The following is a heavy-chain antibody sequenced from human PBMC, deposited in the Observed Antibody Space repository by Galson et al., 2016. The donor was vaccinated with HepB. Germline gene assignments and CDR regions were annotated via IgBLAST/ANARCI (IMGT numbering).Heavy chain of an antibody. D-gene: IGHD3-10*01. CDR1: GFTFTTYW. CDR3: VRDHYSGGYFDY. CDR2: IDRDGSTT. V-gene: IGHV3-74*01. J-gene: IGHJ4*02. Sequence: SLRLSCAASGFTFTTYWMHWVRRAPGEGLVWVSRIDRDGSTTHYADSVRGRFTISRDNAKNTLYLQMNSLRAEDTAVYYCVRDHYSGGYFDYWGQGTLVSVSS.